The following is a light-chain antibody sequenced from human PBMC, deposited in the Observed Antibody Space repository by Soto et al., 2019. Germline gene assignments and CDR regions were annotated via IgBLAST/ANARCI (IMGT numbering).Light chain of an antibody. CDR1: ETVRTN. J-gene: IGKJ2*01. Sequence: IVMTQSPATLSVSPGERVTLSCRASETVRTNLAWFQQKPGQTPRLLIFGASTRATGIPTKFTGSGSETEFTSTIGSLQSADLAVYYCQQYYNWPPYTFGQGTKLEIK. V-gene: IGKV3-15*01. CDR3: QQYYNWPPYT. CDR2: GAS.